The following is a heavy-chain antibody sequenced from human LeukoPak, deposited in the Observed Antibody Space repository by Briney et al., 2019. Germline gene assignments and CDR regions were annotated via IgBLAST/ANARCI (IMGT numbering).Heavy chain of an antibody. CDR3: AVGKDIVVVPAASMLVSYYGMDV. V-gene: IGHV1-69*13. D-gene: IGHD2-2*01. CDR1: GGTFSSYA. CDR2: IIPIFGTA. J-gene: IGHJ6*04. Sequence: SVKVSCKAAGGTFSSYAISWVRQAPGQGLEWMGGIIPIFGTANYAQKFQGRVTITADESTSTAYMELSSLRSEDTAVYYCAVGKDIVVVPAASMLVSYYGMDVWGKGTTVTVSS.